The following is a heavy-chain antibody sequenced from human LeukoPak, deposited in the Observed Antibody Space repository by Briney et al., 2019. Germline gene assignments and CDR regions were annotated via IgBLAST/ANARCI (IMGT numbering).Heavy chain of an antibody. J-gene: IGHJ4*02. V-gene: IGHV3-23*01. D-gene: IGHD3-22*01. CDR1: GFTFSSYA. CDR3: AKDSAADYYDSNGYYY. CDR2: ITGSRGST. Sequence: PGGSLRLSCAAPGFTFSSYAMSWVRQAPGKGLEWLSAITGSRGSTYYAYSVKGRFTISRDNSMKTLYLLMNSLRAEDTAVYYCAKDSAADYYDSNGYYYWGQGTLVTGSS.